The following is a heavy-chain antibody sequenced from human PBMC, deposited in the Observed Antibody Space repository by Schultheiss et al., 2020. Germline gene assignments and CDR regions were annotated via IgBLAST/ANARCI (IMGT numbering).Heavy chain of an antibody. J-gene: IGHJ2*01. Sequence: SETLSLTCTVSGGSISSYYWSWIRQPAGKGLEWIGYIYYSGSTNYNPSLKSRVTISVDTSKNQFSLKLSSVTAADTAVYYCARDVGATSSYWYFDLWGRGTLVTVSS. CDR3: ARDVGATSSYWYFDL. V-gene: IGHV4-59*12. CDR1: GGSISSYY. CDR2: IYYSGST. D-gene: IGHD1-26*01.